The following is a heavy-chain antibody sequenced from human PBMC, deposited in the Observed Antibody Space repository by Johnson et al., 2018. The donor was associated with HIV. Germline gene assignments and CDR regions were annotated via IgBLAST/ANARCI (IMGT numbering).Heavy chain of an antibody. CDR2: ISYDGSYK. CDR3: ARPSVMTTLTTTPWAFNI. J-gene: IGHJ3*02. Sequence: QEKLVESGGGVVQPGRSLRLSCAASGFTFSSYAMHWVRQAPGKGLEWVAIISYDGSYKFYADSVKGRFTISRDNSKNTLYLQMNSLRAEDTAVYYCARPSVMTTLTTTPWAFNIWGQGTMVTVSS. D-gene: IGHD4-17*01. CDR1: GFTFSSYA. V-gene: IGHV3-30*04.